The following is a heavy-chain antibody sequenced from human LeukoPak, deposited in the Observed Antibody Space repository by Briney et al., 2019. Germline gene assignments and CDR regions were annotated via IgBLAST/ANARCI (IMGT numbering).Heavy chain of an antibody. V-gene: IGHV4-34*01. CDR2: INHSGST. J-gene: IGHJ1*01. CDR1: GGSFSGYY. D-gene: IGHD3-22*01. CDR3: ARGDAPHRGSGYYYGGVQH. Sequence: PSETLSLTCAVYGGSFSGYYWSWIRQPPGKGLEWIGEINHSGSTNYNPSLKSRVTISVDTSKNQFSLKLSSVTAADTAVYYCARGDAPHRGSGYYYGGVQHWRQGTLVTVSS.